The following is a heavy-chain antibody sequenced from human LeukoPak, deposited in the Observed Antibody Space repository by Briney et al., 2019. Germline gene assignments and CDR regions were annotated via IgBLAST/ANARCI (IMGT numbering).Heavy chain of an antibody. J-gene: IGHJ6*04. V-gene: IGHV3-74*01. Sequence: GGSLRLSCAASGFTFSRYWMHWVRQAPGKGLVWVSRINSDGSSTTYADSVKGRFTISRDNAKNTLYLQMNSLRAEDTAVYYCAELGITMIGGVWGKGTTVTISS. CDR1: GFTFSRYW. CDR2: INSDGSST. CDR3: AELGITMIGGV. D-gene: IGHD3-10*02.